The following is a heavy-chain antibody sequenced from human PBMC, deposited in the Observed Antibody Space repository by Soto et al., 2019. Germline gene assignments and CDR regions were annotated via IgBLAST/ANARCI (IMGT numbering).Heavy chain of an antibody. Sequence: GGSLRLSCVASGFTFSSYEMNWVRQAPGKGLEWVSYISSSGITIYYGDSVKGRFTISGDNAKNPLYLQMYSLRVEDTAVYYCARHRAIEKLVPNWFDPWGPGPLLTVST. CDR3: ARHRAIEKLVPNWFDP. V-gene: IGHV3-48*03. D-gene: IGHD6-6*01. CDR1: GFTFSSYE. CDR2: ISSSGITI. J-gene: IGHJ5*02.